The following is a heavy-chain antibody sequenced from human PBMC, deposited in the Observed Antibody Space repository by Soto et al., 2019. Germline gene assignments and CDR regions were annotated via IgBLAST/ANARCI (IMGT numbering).Heavy chain of an antibody. CDR2: IVVVSGNT. CDR3: AAQSSSRYYYYGMHX. Sequence: SVKVSCKASGFTFTSSAVQWVRQARGQRLEWRGFIVVVSGNTNYAKKFQERVTITTDMSTSTAYMELSSLRSEDTAVYYCAAQSSSRYYYYGMHXWGQVTTVTVS. J-gene: IGHJ6*02. D-gene: IGHD6-6*01. CDR1: GFTFTSSA. V-gene: IGHV1-58*01.